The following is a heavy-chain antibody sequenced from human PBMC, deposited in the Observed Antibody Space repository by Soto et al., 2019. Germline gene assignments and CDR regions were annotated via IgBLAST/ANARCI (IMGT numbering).Heavy chain of an antibody. J-gene: IGHJ4*02. V-gene: IGHV3-23*01. D-gene: IGHD3-22*01. Sequence: PVGSLRLSCAASGFSFSSYAMTWARRAPGKGLEWVSAIGGSGITYYADSVKGRITISRDNSRNTVYLQMNSLRAEDTAVYYCARNSGYDYYDSTGIENWGQGTQVTVSS. CDR2: IGGSGIT. CDR3: ARNSGYDYYDSTGIEN. CDR1: GFSFSSYA.